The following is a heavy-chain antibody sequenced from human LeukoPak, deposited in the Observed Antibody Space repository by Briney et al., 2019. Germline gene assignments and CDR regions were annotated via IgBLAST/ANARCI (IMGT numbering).Heavy chain of an antibody. CDR2: ISNSGGST. V-gene: IGHV3-23*01. CDR1: GFTFSSYA. Sequence: PGGSLRHSCAASGFTFSSYAMSWVRQAPGKGLEWVSVISNSGGSTFYADSVKGRFTISRDNSKNTLYLQMNSLRAEDTAVYYCAKRASGSGTSLYYFDYWGQGTLVTVSS. J-gene: IGHJ4*02. CDR3: AKRASGSGTSLYYFDY. D-gene: IGHD3-10*01.